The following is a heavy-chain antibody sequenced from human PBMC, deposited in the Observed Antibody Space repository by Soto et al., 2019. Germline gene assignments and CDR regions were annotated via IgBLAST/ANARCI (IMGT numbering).Heavy chain of an antibody. CDR3: ARDNYGCDY. Sequence: QVQLVESGGGVVQPGRSLRLSCAASGFTFSNYAMHWVRQAPGKGLEWVAVISYDGSNKYCADSVKGRFTISRDNSKNTLYLQMNSLRAEDTAVYYCARDNYGCDYWGQGTLVTVSS. D-gene: IGHD4-17*01. CDR2: ISYDGSNK. V-gene: IGHV3-30-3*01. J-gene: IGHJ4*02. CDR1: GFTFSNYA.